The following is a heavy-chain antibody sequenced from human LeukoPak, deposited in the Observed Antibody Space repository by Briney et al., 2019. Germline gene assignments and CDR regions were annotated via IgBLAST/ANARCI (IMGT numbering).Heavy chain of an antibody. D-gene: IGHD4-23*01. Sequence: SETLSLTCTVSGGSISSGGYYCSWIRQHPGKGLEWVGYIYYGGSTYYNPSLKSRVTISVDTSKNQFSLKLTSVTAADTAVYYCARGGGGNSAWFDPWGQGTLVTVSS. J-gene: IGHJ5*02. CDR1: GGSISSGGYY. CDR3: ARGGGGNSAWFDP. V-gene: IGHV4-31*03. CDR2: IYYGGST.